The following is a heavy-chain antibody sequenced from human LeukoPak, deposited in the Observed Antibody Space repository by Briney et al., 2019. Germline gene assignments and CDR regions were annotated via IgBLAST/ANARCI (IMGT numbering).Heavy chain of an antibody. CDR3: ARFVPYFDY. CDR1: GFTFGDYA. Sequence: GGSLRLSRTASGFTFGDYAVSWVRQAPGKGLEWVGFIRSKAYGGTTEYAASVKGRFTISRDDSKSIAYLQLNSLKTEDTAVYYCARFVPYFDYWGQGALVTVSS. D-gene: IGHD3-10*01. J-gene: IGHJ4*02. V-gene: IGHV3-49*04. CDR2: IRSKAYGGTT.